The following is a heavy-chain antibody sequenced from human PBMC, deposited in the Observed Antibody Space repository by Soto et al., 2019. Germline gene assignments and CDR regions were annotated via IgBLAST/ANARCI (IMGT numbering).Heavy chain of an antibody. V-gene: IGHV4-30-4*01. CDR1: GGSVSSDSYN. CDR2: IANSGTT. CDR3: ARESVQSLTTVTTPGFDP. D-gene: IGHD4-17*01. J-gene: IGHJ5*02. Sequence: QVQLQESGPGLVKPSQTLSLTCSVSGGSVSSDSYNWSWLRQPPGKGLEWVGYIANSGTTNYNPSLTSRLTVSLDTSMNQVSLKLSSVNAADTAVYYCARESVQSLTTVTTPGFDPWGQGILVTVSS.